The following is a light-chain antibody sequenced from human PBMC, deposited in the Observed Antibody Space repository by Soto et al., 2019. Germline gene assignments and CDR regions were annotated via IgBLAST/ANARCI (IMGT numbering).Light chain of an antibody. Sequence: QSALTQPASVSGSPGQSNTISCTGTSSDIGYYNYVSWYQQNPGKAPKLLIYDVSDRPSGVSNRFSGSKSGITASLTISGLHAEDEADYYCSSYTSSSTLVFGTGTKLTVL. CDR3: SSYTSSSTLV. V-gene: IGLV2-14*01. J-gene: IGLJ1*01. CDR1: SSDIGYYNY. CDR2: DVS.